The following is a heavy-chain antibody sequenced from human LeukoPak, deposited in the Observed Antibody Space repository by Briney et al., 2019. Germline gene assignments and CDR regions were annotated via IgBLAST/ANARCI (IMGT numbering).Heavy chain of an antibody. V-gene: IGHV1-69*13. CDR2: IIPIFGTA. J-gene: IGHJ5*02. CDR3: ARKTGYCSSTSCSVRRYNWFDP. CDR1: GGTFSSYA. D-gene: IGHD2-2*01. Sequence: ASVKVSCKASGGTFSSYAISWVRQAPGQGLEWMGGIIPIFGTANYAQKFQGRVTITADESTSTAYMELSSLRSEDTAVYYCARKTGYCSSTSCSVRRYNWFDPWGQGTLVTVSS.